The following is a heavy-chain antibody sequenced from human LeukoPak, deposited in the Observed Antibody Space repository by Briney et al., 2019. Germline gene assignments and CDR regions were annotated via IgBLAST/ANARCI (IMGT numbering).Heavy chain of an antibody. J-gene: IGHJ5*02. CDR2: IIPILGIA. CDR3: ARGVSDYSSSSNWFDP. Sequence: SVKVSCKASVGTFSSYAISWVRQATGQGLEWMGRIIPILGIANYAQKFQGRVTITADESTSTAYMELSSLRSEDTAVYYCARGVSDYSSSSNWFDPWGQGTLVTVSS. V-gene: IGHV1-69*04. CDR1: VGTFSSYA. D-gene: IGHD6-13*01.